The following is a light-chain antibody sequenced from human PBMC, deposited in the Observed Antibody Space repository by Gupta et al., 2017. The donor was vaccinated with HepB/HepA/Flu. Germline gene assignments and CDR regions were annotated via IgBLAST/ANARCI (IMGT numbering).Light chain of an antibody. V-gene: IGLV2-11*01. CDR1: RSDIGAYDH. J-gene: IGLJ1*01. CDR3: CSYAGSYTYV. CDR2: GVT. Sequence: QSVLTQPRSVSASPAQSVVISCTGTRSDIGAYDHVSWYQQHPGKAPKLMIFGVTKRPSGVPDHFSGSKSGNTASLTISGLQAEDEADYYCCSYAGSYTYVFGSGTTVIVL.